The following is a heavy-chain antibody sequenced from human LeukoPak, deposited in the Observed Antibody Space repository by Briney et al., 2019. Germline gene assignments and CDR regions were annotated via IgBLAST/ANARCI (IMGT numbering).Heavy chain of an antibody. Sequence: ASVKVSCKASGYTFISYGISWVRQAPGQGLEWMGWISAYNGNTNYAQKLQGRVTMTTDTYTSTTYMELGSLRSDDTAVYYCASSDGKYFQHWGQGTLVTVSS. V-gene: IGHV1-18*01. CDR1: GYTFISYG. CDR2: ISAYNGNT. CDR3: ASSDGKYFQH. J-gene: IGHJ1*01. D-gene: IGHD1-1*01.